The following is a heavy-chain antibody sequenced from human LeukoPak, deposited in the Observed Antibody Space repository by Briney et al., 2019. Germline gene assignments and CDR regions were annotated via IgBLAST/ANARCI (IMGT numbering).Heavy chain of an antibody. D-gene: IGHD1-26*01. CDR1: GYTLTELS. J-gene: IGHJ6*02. CDR2: FDPEDGET. V-gene: IGHV1-24*01. CDR3: ATTTKTYYYYYGMDV. Sequence: GASVKVSCKVSGYTLTELSMHWVRQAPGKGLEWMGGFDPEDGETIYAQKFQGRVTVTEDTSTDTAYMELSSLRSEDTAVYYCATTTKTYYYYYGMDVWGQGTTVTVSS.